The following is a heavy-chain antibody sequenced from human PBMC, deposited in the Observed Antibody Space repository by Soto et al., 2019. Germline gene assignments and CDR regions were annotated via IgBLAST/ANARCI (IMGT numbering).Heavy chain of an antibody. J-gene: IGHJ4*02. Sequence: EVQLLESGGVLVQPGGSLRLSFAASGFTFSKYAMSWVRQAPGKGLEWVSAISGSGGTTYYADSVRGRFTISRDNSKNTLYLQMNSLRAEDTAIYYCAKDVYGSGSRTFDYWGQGTLVTVSS. CDR1: GFTFSKYA. CDR3: AKDVYGSGSRTFDY. V-gene: IGHV3-23*01. D-gene: IGHD3-10*01. CDR2: ISGSGGTT.